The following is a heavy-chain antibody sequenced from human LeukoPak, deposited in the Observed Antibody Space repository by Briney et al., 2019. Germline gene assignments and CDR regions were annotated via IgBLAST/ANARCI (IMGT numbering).Heavy chain of an antibody. D-gene: IGHD3-3*01. CDR2: IGDSGSST. CDR1: GFTFSSYA. V-gene: IGHV3-23*01. J-gene: IGHJ5*02. CDR3: AKDRSGDFWSGYYHNWFDP. Sequence: GGSLRLSCSASGFTFSSYAMSWVRQAPGKGLEWVSTIGDSGSSTYYADSVKGRFTISRDNSKNTLYLQMNSLRAEDTAVYYCAKDRSGDFWSGYYHNWFDPWGQGTLVTVSS.